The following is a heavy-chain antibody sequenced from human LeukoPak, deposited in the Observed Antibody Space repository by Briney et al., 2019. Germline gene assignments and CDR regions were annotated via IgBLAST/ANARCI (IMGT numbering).Heavy chain of an antibody. D-gene: IGHD4-11*01. Sequence: PGGSLRLSCAASGFTFDDYAMHWVRQAPGKGLEWVSGISWNSGSIGYADSVKGRFTISRDNAKNSLYLQMNSLRAEDTALYYCARVVTTQSSGFDYWGQGTLVTVSS. CDR1: GFTFDDYA. V-gene: IGHV3-9*01. CDR2: ISWNSGSI. J-gene: IGHJ4*02. CDR3: ARVVTTQSSGFDY.